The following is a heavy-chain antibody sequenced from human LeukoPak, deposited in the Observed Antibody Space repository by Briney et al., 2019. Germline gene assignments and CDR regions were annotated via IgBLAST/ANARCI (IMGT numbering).Heavy chain of an antibody. D-gene: IGHD1-7*01. CDR2: IYYSGST. Sequence: SETLSLTCTVSGGSISSYYWSWIRQPPGKGLEWIGYIYYSGSTNYNPSLKSRVTISVDTSKNQFSLKLSSVTAADTAVYYCARGGYNWNYVAKLEHPAPNWFDPWGQGTLVTVSS. V-gene: IGHV4-59*01. CDR1: GGSISSYY. CDR3: ARGGYNWNYVAKLEHPAPNWFDP. J-gene: IGHJ5*02.